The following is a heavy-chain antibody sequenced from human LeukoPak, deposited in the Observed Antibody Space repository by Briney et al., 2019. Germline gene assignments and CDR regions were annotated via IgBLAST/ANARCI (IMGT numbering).Heavy chain of an antibody. CDR2: ISYNGHYE. V-gene: IGHV3-30*03. CDR1: GFTLSNFG. Sequence: GGSLRLSCVASGFTLSNFGVHWVGKAPGKGLEWVAVISYNGHYEYYGESVKGRFTISRDNSKNTVSLQMDNLRIEDTAVYYCVRGGSPPTSTWSLDEWGQGTLVSVSS. CDR3: VRGGSPPTSTWSLDE. D-gene: IGHD1-26*01. J-gene: IGHJ4*02.